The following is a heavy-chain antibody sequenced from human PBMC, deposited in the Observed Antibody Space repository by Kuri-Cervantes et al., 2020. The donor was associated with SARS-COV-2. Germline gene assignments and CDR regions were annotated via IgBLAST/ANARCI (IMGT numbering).Heavy chain of an antibody. CDR1: GGTFSSYA. CDR2: IIPILGIA. V-gene: IGHV1-69*04. J-gene: IGHJ4*02. CDR3: ASSRGENLDY. D-gene: IGHD3-10*01. Sequence: SVKVSCKASGGTFSSYAISWVRQAPGQGLEWMGRIIPILGIANYARKFQGRVTITADKPTSTAYMELSSLRSEDTAVYYCASSRGENLDYWGQGTLVTVSS.